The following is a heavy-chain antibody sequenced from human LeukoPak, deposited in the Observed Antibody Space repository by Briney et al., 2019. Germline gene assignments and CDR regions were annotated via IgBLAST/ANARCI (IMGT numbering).Heavy chain of an antibody. CDR2: IYYSGRV. V-gene: IGHV4-28*05. D-gene: IGHD1-26*01. Sequence: KTSDTLSLTCAVSGDSITRSDWWAWIRQPPGRGLEWLGNIYYSGRVCHNPSLQTRVTMSVDSSKNQFSLRLGSVTAVDTAVYFCAKTRSGTYYGDSFDIWGQGILVTVS. CDR3: AKTRSGTYYGDSFDI. CDR1: GDSITRSDW. J-gene: IGHJ3*02.